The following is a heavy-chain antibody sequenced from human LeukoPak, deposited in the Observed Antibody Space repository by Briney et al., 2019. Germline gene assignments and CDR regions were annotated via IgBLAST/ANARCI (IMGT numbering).Heavy chain of an antibody. V-gene: IGHV3-7*03. CDR3: AAVSTKTYYYGLDV. Sequence: GGSLRLSCAASGFTFRNYWMSWVRQVPGTGLEWVANIKQDGSDRNYVTSVRGRFTISRDNAESSLYLQMNSLRAEDTAVYYCAAVSTKTYYYGLDVWGQGTTVTVSS. CDR2: IKQDGSDR. J-gene: IGHJ6*02. CDR1: GFTFRNYW. D-gene: IGHD4-17*01.